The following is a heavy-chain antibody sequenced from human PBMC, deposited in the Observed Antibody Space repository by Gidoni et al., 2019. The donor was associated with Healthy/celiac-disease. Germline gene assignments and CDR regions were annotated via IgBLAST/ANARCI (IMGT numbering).Heavy chain of an antibody. CDR1: GFTVSSNY. CDR3: ARDKEGSPYDY. J-gene: IGHJ4*02. V-gene: IGHV3-66*02. D-gene: IGHD3-10*01. CDR2: IYSGGST. Sequence: EVHMVESGGGLVQPGGSLRLSCAASGFTVSSNYMSWVRQAPGKGLEWVAVIYSGGSTYYEDSVKGRFTISRDNSKNTLDLQMNSLRAEDTAVYYCARDKEGSPYDYWGQGTLVTVSS.